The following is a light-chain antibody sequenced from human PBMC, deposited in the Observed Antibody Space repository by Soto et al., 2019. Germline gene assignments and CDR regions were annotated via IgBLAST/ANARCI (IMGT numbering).Light chain of an antibody. J-gene: IGKJ3*01. CDR3: QQSDSTST. CDR2: AAS. V-gene: IGKV1-39*01. CDR1: QSINSY. Sequence: DIQMTQSPSSLSASVGDRVTITCRASQSINSYLTWYQQKPGKAPKLLIYAASSLQSGFPSRFSGTGSGTAFTLTISSLQPEDFATYYCQQSDSTSTFGPGTKVYIK.